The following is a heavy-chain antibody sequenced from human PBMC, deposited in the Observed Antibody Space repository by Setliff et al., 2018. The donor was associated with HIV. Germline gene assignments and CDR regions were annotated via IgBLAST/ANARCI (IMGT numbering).Heavy chain of an antibody. Sequence: PSETLSLTCVVSDDSFSNYDWTWIRQPPGKALEWIGYISSSGTTNYNPSLRSRVTISIETSNTRFSLWLRSVTAADTATYFCARLGRAIDDGGSSLRLDFWGQGMLVT. D-gene: IGHD2-15*01. CDR3: ARLGRAIDDGGSSLRLDF. CDR2: ISSSGTT. V-gene: IGHV4-4*09. CDR1: DDSFSNYD. J-gene: IGHJ4*02.